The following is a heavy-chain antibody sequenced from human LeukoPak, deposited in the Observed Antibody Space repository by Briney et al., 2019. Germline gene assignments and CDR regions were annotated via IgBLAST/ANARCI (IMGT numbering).Heavy chain of an antibody. Sequence: ASVKVSCKASGYTFTSYGISWVRQAPGQGLEWMGWISAYNGNTNYAQKPQGRVTMTTDTSTSTAHMELRTLRSDDTAVYYSARDRWSYYDSSGYFPDYWGQGTLVTVSS. D-gene: IGHD3-22*01. CDR3: ARDRWSYYDSSGYFPDY. V-gene: IGHV1-18*01. CDR1: GYTFTSYG. CDR2: ISAYNGNT. J-gene: IGHJ4*02.